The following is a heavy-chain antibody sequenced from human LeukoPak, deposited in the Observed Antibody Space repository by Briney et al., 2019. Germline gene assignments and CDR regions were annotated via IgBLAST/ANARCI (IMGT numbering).Heavy chain of an antibody. CDR3: ARDKGTYHNKYYFDY. CDR1: GFTFSSYS. Sequence: PGGSLRLSCAVSGFTFSSYSMNWVSQAPGKGLEWLSYISSSSSTIFYADSVKGRFTISRDNAKNSLYLQMNSLRDEDTAVYFCARDKGTYHNKYYFDYWGQGTLVTVSS. V-gene: IGHV3-48*02. D-gene: IGHD1-14*01. J-gene: IGHJ4*02. CDR2: ISSSSSTI.